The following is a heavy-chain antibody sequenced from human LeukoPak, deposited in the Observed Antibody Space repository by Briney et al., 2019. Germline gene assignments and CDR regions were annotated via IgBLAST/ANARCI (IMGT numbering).Heavy chain of an antibody. CDR2: LSESGETT. CDR1: GFTFSSHA. D-gene: IGHD6-19*01. CDR3: AKQWLVGN. V-gene: IGHV3-23*01. J-gene: IGHJ4*02. Sequence: GGSLRLSCAASGFTFSSHAMNWVRPAPGKGLEWVSSLSESGETTDYADSVKGRFTISRDSSKNTLYLQVNSLRAEDTAVYYCAKQWLVGNWGQGTLVTVSS.